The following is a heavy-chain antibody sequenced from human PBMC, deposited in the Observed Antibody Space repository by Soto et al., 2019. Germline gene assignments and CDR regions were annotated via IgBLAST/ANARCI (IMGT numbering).Heavy chain of an antibody. V-gene: IGHV4-30-4*01. CDR3: ARGIAVADNGGYFDY. CDR1: GGSISSGDYY. Sequence: PSETLSLTCTVSGGSISSGDYYWSWIRQPPGKGLEWIGYIYYSGSTYYNPSLKSRVTISVDTSKNQFSLKLSSVTAADTAVYYCARGIAVADNGGYFDYWGKGTLVTVSS. J-gene: IGHJ4*02. D-gene: IGHD6-19*01. CDR2: IYYSGST.